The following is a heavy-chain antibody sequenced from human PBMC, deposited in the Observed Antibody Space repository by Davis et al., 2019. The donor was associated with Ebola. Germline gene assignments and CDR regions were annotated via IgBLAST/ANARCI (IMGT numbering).Heavy chain of an antibody. V-gene: IGHV3-30*18. J-gene: IGHJ3*02. CDR1: GISFSNYG. D-gene: IGHD2/OR15-2a*01. CDR2: ISPDGSDE. Sequence: GESLKISCAASGISFSNYGMFWVRQAPGKVMEWVAVISPDGSDENYADSGKGRFAISRDNSRGTLYLQMNSLRVEDSAIYYCVKDSSNIWFDIWGQGTLVTVSS. CDR3: VKDSSNIWFDI.